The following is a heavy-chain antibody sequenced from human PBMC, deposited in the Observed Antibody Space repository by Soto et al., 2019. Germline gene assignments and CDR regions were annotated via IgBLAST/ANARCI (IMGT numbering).Heavy chain of an antibody. Sequence: ASVKVSCKASGYTFTSYAMHWVRQAPGQRLEWMGWINAGNGNTKYSQKFQGRVTITRDTSASTAYMELSSLRSEDTAVYYCARPTYYDILTGYPGPFDYWGQGTLVTVSS. CDR2: INAGNGNT. CDR1: GYTFTSYA. D-gene: IGHD3-9*01. CDR3: ARPTYYDILTGYPGPFDY. V-gene: IGHV1-3*01. J-gene: IGHJ4*02.